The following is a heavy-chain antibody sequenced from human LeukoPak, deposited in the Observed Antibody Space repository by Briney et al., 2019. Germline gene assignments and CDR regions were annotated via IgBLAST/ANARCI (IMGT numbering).Heavy chain of an antibody. CDR1: GGTFSNYA. CDR2: IIPIFGTA. J-gene: IGHJ4*02. V-gene: IGHV1-69*05. D-gene: IGHD5-18*01. CDR3: ARDNGLGSYHEFDY. Sequence: ASVKVSCKASGGTFSNYAISWVRQAPGQGLEWMGGIIPIFGTANYAQKFQGRVTMTRDMSTSTVYMELSSLRSEDTAVYYCARDNGLGSYHEFDYWGQGTLVTVSS.